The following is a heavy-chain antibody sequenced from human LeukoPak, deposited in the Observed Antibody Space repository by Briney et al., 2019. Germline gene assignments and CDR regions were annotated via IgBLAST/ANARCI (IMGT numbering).Heavy chain of an antibody. Sequence: QTGGSLRLSCAASGFSFSSYWMNWVRQAPGKGLVWVAHINTDGRTTTYADSVKGRFTVARDNAKNTLYLEMNRLRAEDTAVYYRARDNTYMFDYWGQGTQVTVSS. J-gene: IGHJ4*02. CDR3: ARDNTYMFDY. D-gene: IGHD2-2*02. CDR2: INTDGRTT. CDR1: GFSFSSYW. V-gene: IGHV3-74*01.